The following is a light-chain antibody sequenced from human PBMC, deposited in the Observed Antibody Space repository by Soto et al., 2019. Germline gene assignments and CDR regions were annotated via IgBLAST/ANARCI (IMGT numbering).Light chain of an antibody. J-gene: IGKJ2*01. CDR2: DAS. CDR3: QQYNDYSPYT. Sequence: DTQMTQSPSTLSASVGDRVTITCRASQTIYSWLAWYQQKPGKAPKLLIYDASKLEIGVPSRFSGSGSGTEFSLTISSLQPDDFATSYCQQYNDYSPYTFGQGTKVEI. V-gene: IGKV1-5*01. CDR1: QTIYSW.